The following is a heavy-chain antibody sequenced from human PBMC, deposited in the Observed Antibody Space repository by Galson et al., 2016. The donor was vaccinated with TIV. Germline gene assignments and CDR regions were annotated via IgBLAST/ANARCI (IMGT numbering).Heavy chain of an antibody. CDR1: GYTFIDYY. CDR2: INPKSGAT. D-gene: IGHD2-8*02. CDR3: ARDREYDDTGPYNSYYMDV. J-gene: IGHJ6*03. V-gene: IGHV1-2*06. Sequence: SVKVSCKASGYTFIDYYIGWVRQAPGQGLEWMGRINPKSGATNYAQKFRGRVTLTWDTSISTAFMDLTSLRSDDTAVYYCARDREYDDTGPYNSYYMDVWGRGTAVTVSS.